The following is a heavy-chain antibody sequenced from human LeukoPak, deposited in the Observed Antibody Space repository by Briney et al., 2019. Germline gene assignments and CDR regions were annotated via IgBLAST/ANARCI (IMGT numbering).Heavy chain of an antibody. V-gene: IGHV4-61*02. CDR1: GGSISSGSYY. CDR2: IYTSGST. Sequence: SQTLSLTCTVSGGSISSGSYYWSWIRQPAGKGLEWIGRIYTSGSTNYNPSLKSRVTISVDTSKNQFSLKLSSVTAADTAVYYCARDRRYCSSTSCYNRFDYWGQGTLVTVSS. CDR3: ARDRRYCSSTSCYNRFDY. J-gene: IGHJ4*02. D-gene: IGHD2-2*02.